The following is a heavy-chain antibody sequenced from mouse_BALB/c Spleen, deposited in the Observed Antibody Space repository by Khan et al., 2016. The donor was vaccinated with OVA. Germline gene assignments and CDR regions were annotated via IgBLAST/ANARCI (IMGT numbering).Heavy chain of an antibody. CDR2: IWTGGIT. CDR1: GFSLSNYG. D-gene: IGHD2-4*01. CDR3: ARSYDYDVGGFAY. V-gene: IGHV2-9*02. Sequence: QVQLKESGPGLVAPSQSLSITCTVSGFSLSNYGIHWVRQPPGKGLEWLGVIWTGGITNYNSALMSRLIISKDNSKSQVFFKMNRLQTDDTAIYYCARSYDYDVGGFAYGGQGTLVTVSA. J-gene: IGHJ3*01.